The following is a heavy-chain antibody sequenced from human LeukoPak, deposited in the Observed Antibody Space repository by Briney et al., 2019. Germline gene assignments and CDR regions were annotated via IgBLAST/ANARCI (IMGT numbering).Heavy chain of an antibody. V-gene: IGHV1-2*02. CDR2: INPNTGVT. D-gene: IGHD2-8*02. CDR3: ARGGWIETGGGPKPGFDP. J-gene: IGHJ5*02. Sequence: ASVKVSCKASGYTFTAYFIHWVRQAPGQAFEWMGLINPNTGVTSCAPRFQDRVTMTRDTSITTAYMDLTWLTSDDTALYYCARGGWIETGGGPKPGFDPWGQGTLVTVSS. CDR1: GYTFTAYF.